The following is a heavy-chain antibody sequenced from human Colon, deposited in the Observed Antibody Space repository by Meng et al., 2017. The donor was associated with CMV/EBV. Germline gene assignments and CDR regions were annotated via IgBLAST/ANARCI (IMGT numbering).Heavy chain of an antibody. D-gene: IGHD6-13*01. V-gene: IGHV3-30*02. Sequence: GESLKISCAASGFTFSTYGIHWVRQAPGKGLEWLSFIRYDGSEQYYADSVKGRFTVSRDNSQNTLYLQMNGLRVDDSAVYYCASYSSYYYGMDVWGQGTTVTVSS. CDR3: ASYSSYYYGMDV. J-gene: IGHJ6*02. CDR2: IRYDGSEQ. CDR1: GFTFSTYG.